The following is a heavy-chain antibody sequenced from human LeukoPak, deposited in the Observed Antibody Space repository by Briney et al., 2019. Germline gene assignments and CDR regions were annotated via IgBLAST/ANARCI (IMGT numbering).Heavy chain of an antibody. CDR1: GFTFSNYA. J-gene: IGHJ4*02. CDR2: ISGSGDNT. Sequence: PGGSLRLSCAASGFTFSNYAMTWVRQAPGKGLEWVSSISGSGDNTYYADSVKGRFTISRDNSKNTLYLQMNSLRAEDTAVYYCARDPTLRYFDWLTYWGQGTLVTVSS. CDR3: ARDPTLRYFDWLTY. D-gene: IGHD3-9*01. V-gene: IGHV3-23*01.